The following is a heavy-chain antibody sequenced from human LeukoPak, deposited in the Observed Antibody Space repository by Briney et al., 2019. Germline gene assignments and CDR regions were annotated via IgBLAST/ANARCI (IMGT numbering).Heavy chain of an antibody. D-gene: IGHD2-15*01. CDR3: ARGAHCSGGSCYSLWFDP. V-gene: IGHV1-18*01. CDR2: ISAYNGNT. CDR1: GYTFTNYG. J-gene: IGHJ5*02. Sequence: ASVKVSCKASGYTFTNYGISWVRQAPGQGLEWMGWISAYNGNTNYAQKLQGRVTMPTDTSTSTAYMELRSLRSDDTAVYYCARGAHCSGGSCYSLWFDPWGQGTLVTVSS.